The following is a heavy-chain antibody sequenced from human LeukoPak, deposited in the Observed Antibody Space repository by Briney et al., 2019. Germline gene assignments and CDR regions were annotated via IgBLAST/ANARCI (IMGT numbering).Heavy chain of an antibody. V-gene: IGHV4-34*01. J-gene: IGHJ6*02. Sequence: ETLSLTCAVYGGSFSGYYWSWIRQPPGKGLEWIGEINHSGSTNYNPSLKSRVTISVDTSKNQFSLKLSSVTAADTAVYYCARGRSNYYYYGMDVWGQGTTVTVSS. CDR3: ARGRSNYYYYGMDV. D-gene: IGHD4-11*01. CDR1: GGSFSGYY. CDR2: INHSGST.